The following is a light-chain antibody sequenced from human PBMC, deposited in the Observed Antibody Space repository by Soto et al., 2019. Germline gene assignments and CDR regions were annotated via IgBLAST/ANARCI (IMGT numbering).Light chain of an antibody. V-gene: IGLV1-44*01. CDR1: SSNIGTNT. CDR3: AAWDDSLNSVV. CDR2: SND. J-gene: IGLJ2*01. Sequence: QCVLTQPPSASGAPGQRVTISCSGSSSNIGTNTVNWYQQLPETAPKLLIYSNDQRPSGVPDRFSGSKSGTSASLAISGLQSEDEADYYCAAWDDSLNSVVFGGGTKLTVL.